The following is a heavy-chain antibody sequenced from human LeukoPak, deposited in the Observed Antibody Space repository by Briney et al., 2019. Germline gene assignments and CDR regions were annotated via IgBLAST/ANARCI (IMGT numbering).Heavy chain of an antibody. Sequence: SETLSLTCNVSGGCISTYYWNCIRQPAGKGLEWIGHIYTSGSTNYNPSLKSRVTMSVDTSKNQFSLKLSSVTAADTAVYYCARRSVRGVIRYWGQGTLVTVSS. CDR2: IYTSGST. CDR1: GGCISTYY. V-gene: IGHV4-4*07. CDR3: ARRSVRGVIRY. J-gene: IGHJ4*02. D-gene: IGHD3-10*01.